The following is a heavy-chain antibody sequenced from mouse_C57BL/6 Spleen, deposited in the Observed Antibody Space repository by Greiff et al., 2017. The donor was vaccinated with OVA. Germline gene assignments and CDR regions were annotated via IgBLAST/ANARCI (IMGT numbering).Heavy chain of an antibody. CDR1: GFTFSSYA. V-gene: IGHV5-9-1*02. J-gene: IGHJ4*01. CDR3: TRDDGYYVAMDY. CDR2: ISSGGDYI. Sequence: EVMLVESGEGLVKPGGSLKLSCAASGFTFSSYAMSWVRQTPETRLEWVAYISSGGDYIYYADTVKGRFTISRDNARNTLYLQMSSLKSEDTAMYYCTRDDGYYVAMDYWGQGTSVTVSS. D-gene: IGHD2-3*01.